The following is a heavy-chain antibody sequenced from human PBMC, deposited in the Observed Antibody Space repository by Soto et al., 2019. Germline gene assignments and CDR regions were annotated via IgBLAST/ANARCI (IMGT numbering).Heavy chain of an antibody. V-gene: IGHV3-23*01. CDR3: ASRSSGWYFDY. CDR1: GFTFSNYA. Sequence: PGGSLRLSCAASGFTFSNYAMSWVRQAPGKGLEWVSVISGSGGSTYYADSVKGRFTISRDNSKNTLYLQMNSLRAEDTAVYYCASRSSGWYFDYWGQGTLVTVSS. D-gene: IGHD6-19*01. J-gene: IGHJ4*02. CDR2: ISGSGGST.